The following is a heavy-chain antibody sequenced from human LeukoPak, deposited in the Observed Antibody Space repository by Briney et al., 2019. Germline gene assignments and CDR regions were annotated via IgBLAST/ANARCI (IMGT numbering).Heavy chain of an antibody. V-gene: IGHV1-2*04. D-gene: IGHD2-21*02. CDR3: AREALTPAHIVVVTDRTIGAFDI. CDR2: INPNSGGT. CDR1: GYTFTGYY. Sequence: ASVKVSCKASGYTFTGYYMHWVRQAPGQGLEWMGWINPNSGGTNYAQKFQGWVTMNRDTSISTAYMELSRLRSDDTAVYYCAREALTPAHIVVVTDRTIGAFDIWGQGTMVTVSS. J-gene: IGHJ3*02.